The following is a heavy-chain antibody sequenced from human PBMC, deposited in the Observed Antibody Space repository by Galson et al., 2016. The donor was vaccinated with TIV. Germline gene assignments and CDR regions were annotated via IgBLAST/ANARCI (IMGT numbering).Heavy chain of an antibody. CDR3: AKDWGIEWRLFYFDY. J-gene: IGHJ4*02. D-gene: IGHD5-12*01. V-gene: IGHV3-23*01. CDR2: ISGSGAST. CDR1: GFIFNIYA. Sequence: SLRLSCAASGFIFNIYAMTWVRQAPGKGLEWVSHISGSGASTYYADSVKGRFTISRDNSKNTLYLQMNSLRAEDTAVYYCAKDWGIEWRLFYFDYWGRGTLLTVSS.